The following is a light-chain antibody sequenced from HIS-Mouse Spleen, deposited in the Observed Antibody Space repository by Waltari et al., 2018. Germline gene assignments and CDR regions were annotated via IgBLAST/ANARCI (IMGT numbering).Light chain of an antibody. J-gene: IGKJ1*01. Sequence: DIVMTPSQDHLAVSPGERATINGKSNQSVLYSSNHKNYLAWYQQKQGQPPKLLIYWASTRGSGVPDRFSGSRSWTDFTLSISSLQAEDGAIYYCQQYYSTLWTFGQGTKVEIK. V-gene: IGKV4-1*01. CDR3: QQYYSTLWT. CDR1: QSVLYSSNHKNY. CDR2: WAS.